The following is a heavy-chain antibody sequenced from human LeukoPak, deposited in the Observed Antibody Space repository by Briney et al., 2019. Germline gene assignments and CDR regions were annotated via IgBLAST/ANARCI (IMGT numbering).Heavy chain of an antibody. CDR1: GFTFDDYA. CDR3: ARVRTEWYIDL. V-gene: IGHV3-9*01. D-gene: IGHD2-8*02. J-gene: IGHJ2*01. Sequence: PGGSLRLSCAASGFTFDDYAMHWVRQAPGKGLEWGSGISWNSGSIGYADSVKGRFSISRDNAKNSLYLQMNSLGAEDTAVYYCARVRTEWYIDLWGRGTLVTVSA. CDR2: ISWNSGSI.